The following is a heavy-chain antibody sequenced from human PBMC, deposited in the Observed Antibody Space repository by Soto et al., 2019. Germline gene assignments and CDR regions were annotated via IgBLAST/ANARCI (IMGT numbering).Heavy chain of an antibody. D-gene: IGHD6-19*01. CDR2: IYYSGSI. Sequence: QVQLQESGPGLVKPSGTLSLTCAVSGGSISSGNWWSWVRQPPGKGLEWIAEIYYSGSINYNPSLRSRVTISLDKSRNQFSLRLSSVTAADTAVYYCARVPYSAWYLDYWGQGTLVTVSS. CDR1: GGSISSGNW. CDR3: ARVPYSAWYLDY. V-gene: IGHV4-4*02. J-gene: IGHJ4*02.